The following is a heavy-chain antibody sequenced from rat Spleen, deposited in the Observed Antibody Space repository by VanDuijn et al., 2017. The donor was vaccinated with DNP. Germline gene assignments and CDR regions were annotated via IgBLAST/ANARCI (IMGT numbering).Heavy chain of an antibody. CDR1: GFIFSDYA. J-gene: IGHJ2*01. Sequence: EVQLVESGGGLVRPGNSLKLSCAASGFIFSDYAMAWVRQSPKMGLEWVATIIYDGSSTFYRDSVKGRFTISRDNAKSTLYLQMNRLRSEDTATYYCKVGARYWGQGVMVTVSS. D-gene: IGHD5-1*01. CDR2: IIYDGSST. V-gene: IGHV5S10*01. CDR3: KVGARY.